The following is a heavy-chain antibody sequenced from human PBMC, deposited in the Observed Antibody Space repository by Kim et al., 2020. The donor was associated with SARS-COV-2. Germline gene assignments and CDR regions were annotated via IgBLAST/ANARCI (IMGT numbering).Heavy chain of an antibody. CDR1: GFTFSSYT. D-gene: IGHD5-12*01. Sequence: GGSLRLSCAASGFTFSSYTMIWVRQAPGKGLEWVSSITSSSTYIYYADSVKGRFTISRDNAKNSLYLQMNSLRAEDTAFYYCARDQGVATIRYFDYWGQGTLVTVSS. V-gene: IGHV3-21*01. CDR3: ARDQGVATIRYFDY. CDR2: ITSSSTYI. J-gene: IGHJ4*02.